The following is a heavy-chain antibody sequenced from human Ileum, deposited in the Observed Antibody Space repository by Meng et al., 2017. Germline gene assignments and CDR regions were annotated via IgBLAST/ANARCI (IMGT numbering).Heavy chain of an antibody. D-gene: IGHD1-26*01. J-gene: IGHJ4*02. CDR1: GGSLNAYH. V-gene: IGHV4-34*01. Sequence: QGQLNRWGAGTLKLSEALTIPCAVCGGSLNAYHWGWVRQSPGKGLEWIGQIHHSGRTNYKSSLERRVTISVDTSKSQFSLKLTSVTAADTAMYYCVRGPARETHDFDYWGQGALVTVSS. CDR2: IHHSGRT. CDR3: VRGPARETHDFDY.